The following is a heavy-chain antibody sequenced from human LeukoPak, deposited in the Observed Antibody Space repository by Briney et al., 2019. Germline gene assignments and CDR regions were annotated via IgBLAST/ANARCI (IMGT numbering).Heavy chain of an antibody. CDR1: GFTFSSYG. D-gene: IGHD2-2*01. CDR3: ATIPYCSSTSCYHSLYYYYYYMDV. CDR2: IRYDGSNK. V-gene: IGHV3-30*02. J-gene: IGHJ6*03. Sequence: GGSLRLSCAASGFTFSSYGMHWVRQAPGKGLEWVAFIRYDGSNKYYADSVKGRFTISRDNSKNTLYLQMNSLRAEDTAVYYCATIPYCSSTSCYHSLYYYYYYMDVWGNGTTVTISS.